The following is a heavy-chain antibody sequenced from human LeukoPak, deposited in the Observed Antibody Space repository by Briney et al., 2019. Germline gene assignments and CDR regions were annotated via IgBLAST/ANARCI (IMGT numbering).Heavy chain of an antibody. J-gene: IGHJ5*02. Sequence: SETLSLTCTVSGGSISSGGHFWSWIRQHPGKGLEWIGYIYYSGSTYYNPSLKSRVTISVDTSKNQFSLRLNSVTAADTAVYYCTRDGPRSSGYPDTWGQGTLVTVSS. CDR2: IYYSGST. D-gene: IGHD3-22*01. CDR1: GGSISSGGHF. CDR3: TRDGPRSSGYPDT. V-gene: IGHV4-31*03.